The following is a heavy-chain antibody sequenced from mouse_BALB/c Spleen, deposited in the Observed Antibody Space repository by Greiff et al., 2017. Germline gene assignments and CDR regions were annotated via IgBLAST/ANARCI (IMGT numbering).Heavy chain of an antibody. V-gene: IGHV2-9*02. CDR2: IWAGGST. CDR3: ARDEDGYDEMDY. Sequence: VNLVESGPGLVAPSQSLSITCTVSGFSLTSYGVHWVRQPPGKGLEWLGVIWAGGSTNYNSALMSRLSISKDNSKSQVFLKMNSLQTDDTAMYYCARDEDGYDEMDYWGQGTTLTVSS. CDR1: GFSLTSYG. D-gene: IGHD2-2*01. J-gene: IGHJ2*01.